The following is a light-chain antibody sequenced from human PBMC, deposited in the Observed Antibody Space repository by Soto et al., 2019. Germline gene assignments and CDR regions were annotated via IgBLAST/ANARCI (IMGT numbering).Light chain of an antibody. Sequence: QSVLTQPPSVSGAPGQRVTISCTGSSSNIGAGYDVHWYQQLPGTAPKLLIYGNSNRPSGVPDRFSGSKSGTSASLPITGLQAEEEADYSCQSYDSSLSGWVFGGGTKLTVL. CDR2: GNS. CDR3: QSYDSSLSGWV. J-gene: IGLJ3*02. V-gene: IGLV1-40*01. CDR1: SSNIGAGYD.